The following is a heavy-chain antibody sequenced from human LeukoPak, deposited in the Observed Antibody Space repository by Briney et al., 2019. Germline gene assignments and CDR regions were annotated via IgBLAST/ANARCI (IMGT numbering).Heavy chain of an antibody. Sequence: SETLSLTCTVSGDSVSSSSYYWSWIRQPPGKGLEWIGSIYYSGSTYYNPSLKSRVTISVDTSKNQFSLKLSSVTAADTAVYYCARQVAGVIATWGQGTLVTVSS. J-gene: IGHJ5*02. CDR2: IYYSGST. CDR3: ARQVAGVIAT. CDR1: GDSVSSSSYY. V-gene: IGHV4-39*01. D-gene: IGHD3-16*02.